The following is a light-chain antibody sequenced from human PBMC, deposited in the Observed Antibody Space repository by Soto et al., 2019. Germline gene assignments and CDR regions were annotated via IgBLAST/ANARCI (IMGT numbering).Light chain of an antibody. Sequence: DILLTQSPATLSLSPGERVTLSCKASQTINNNYVAWYQQRPGRAPRLLVYGASARATGIPDRFRGSGAGTDFTLTISRLEPEDFAVYYCQHHGDLIGFGGGTKVDI. CDR2: GAS. CDR1: QTINNNY. J-gene: IGKJ4*01. V-gene: IGKV3D-20*02. CDR3: QHHGDLIG.